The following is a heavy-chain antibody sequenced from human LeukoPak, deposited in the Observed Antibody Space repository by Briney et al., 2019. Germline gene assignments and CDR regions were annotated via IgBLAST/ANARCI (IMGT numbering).Heavy chain of an antibody. J-gene: IGHJ6*03. V-gene: IGHV1-46*01. CDR3: ASYSGYDQGYYYYYMDV. CDR1: GYSFTNYA. Sequence: EASVKVSCKASGYSFTNYAINWVRQAPGQGLEWMGIINPSGGSTSYAQKFQGRVTMTRDMSTSTVYMELSSLRSEDTAVYYCASYSGYDQGYYYYYMDVWGKGTTVTVSS. CDR2: INPSGGST. D-gene: IGHD5-12*01.